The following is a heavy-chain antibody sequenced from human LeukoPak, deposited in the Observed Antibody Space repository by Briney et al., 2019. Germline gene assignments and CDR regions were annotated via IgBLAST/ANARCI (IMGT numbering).Heavy chain of an antibody. D-gene: IGHD1-7*01. Sequence: GGSLRLSCAASGFIFRSYWMVWVRQAPGKGLEWVASVDEHGFKTYYAASVTGRFTISKDTAKNSLDLQMNSLRAEDTAVYYCARDGITCTRDYWGQGALVTVSS. J-gene: IGHJ4*02. CDR3: ARDGITCTRDY. CDR2: VDEHGFKT. CDR1: GFIFRSYW. V-gene: IGHV3-7*01.